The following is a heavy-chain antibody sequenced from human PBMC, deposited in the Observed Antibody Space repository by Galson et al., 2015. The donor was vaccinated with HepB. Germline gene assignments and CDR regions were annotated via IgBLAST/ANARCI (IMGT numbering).Heavy chain of an antibody. CDR1: GYSFTSYW. V-gene: IGHV5-10-1*01. Sequence: QSGAEVKKPGESLRISCKGSGYSFTSYWISWVRQMPGKGLEWMGRIDPSDSYTNYSPSFQGHVTISADKSISTAYLQWSSLKASDTAMYYCARRLKVYYDFWSGRTEEPYYMDVWGKGTTVTVSS. J-gene: IGHJ6*03. CDR2: IDPSDSYT. CDR3: ARRLKVYYDFWSGRTEEPYYMDV. D-gene: IGHD3-3*01.